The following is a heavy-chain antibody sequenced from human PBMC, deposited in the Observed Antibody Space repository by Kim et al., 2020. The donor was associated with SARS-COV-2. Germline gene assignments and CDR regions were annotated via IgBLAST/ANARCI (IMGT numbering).Heavy chain of an antibody. CDR3: VKDEYSDSSGYFFYYFD. CDR2: ISSNGKST. J-gene: IGHJ4*01. Sequence: GGSLRLSCSASGFTFSNFAMHWVRQAPGKGLEYVSAISSNGKSTYYADSMKGRFTISRDNSENTLYLQMSSLRAEDTAVYYCVKDEYSDSSGYFFYYFD. CDR1: GFTFSNFA. V-gene: IGHV3-64D*09. D-gene: IGHD3-22*01.